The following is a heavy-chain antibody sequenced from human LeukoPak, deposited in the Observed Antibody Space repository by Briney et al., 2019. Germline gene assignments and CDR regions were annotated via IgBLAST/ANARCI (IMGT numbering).Heavy chain of an antibody. CDR1: GFTFSDYY. D-gene: IGHD3-16*02. J-gene: IGHJ6*02. Sequence: GGSLRLSCAASGFTFSDYYMSWSRHAPGKGLGWVSYISSSGSTIYYADSVKARSTISRDNAKNSLYLKMSSLSAEDTAVYYCARVIGYYYGMDVWGQGTTVTVSS. V-gene: IGHV3-11*01. CDR2: ISSSGSTI. CDR3: ARVIGYYYGMDV.